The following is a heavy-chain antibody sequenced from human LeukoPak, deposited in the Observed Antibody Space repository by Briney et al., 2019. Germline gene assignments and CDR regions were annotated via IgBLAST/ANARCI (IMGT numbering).Heavy chain of an antibody. V-gene: IGHV1-46*01. Sequence: ASVKVSCKASGYTFTSYGISWVRQAPGQGLEWMGIINPSGGSTSYAQKFQGRVTMTRDTSTSTVYMELSSLGSEDTAVYYCARGGMATITGYFDLWGRGTLVTVSS. J-gene: IGHJ2*01. D-gene: IGHD5-24*01. CDR3: ARGGMATITGYFDL. CDR1: GYTFTSYG. CDR2: INPSGGST.